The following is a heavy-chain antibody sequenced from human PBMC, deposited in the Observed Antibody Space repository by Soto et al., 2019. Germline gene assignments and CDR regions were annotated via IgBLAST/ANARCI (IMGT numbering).Heavy chain of an antibody. V-gene: IGHV3-30*04. J-gene: IGHJ4*02. CDR3: ARDSRTDGYKYDYFDY. CDR1: GFTFSNYA. CDR2: ISYDGRDE. D-gene: IGHD5-12*01. Sequence: GGSLGLSFTASGFTFSNYAIHWFRQYPGKGLEWVALISYDGRDEYYADSVKGRFTISRDNSKNTLYLQMNSLRAEDTGMFYCARDSRTDGYKYDYFDYWGQGTLVTVSS.